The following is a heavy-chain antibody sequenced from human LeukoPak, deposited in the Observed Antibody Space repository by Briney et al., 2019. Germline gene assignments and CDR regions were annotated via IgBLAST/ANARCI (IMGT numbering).Heavy chain of an antibody. CDR2: IIPIFGTA. CDR3: ARDGAYCGGDCYSHWFDP. Sequence: GSSVKVSCKASGGTFSSYAISWVRQAPGQGLEWMGGIIPIFGTANYAQKFQGRVTITADESTCTAYMELSSLRSEDTAVYYCARDGAYCGGDCYSHWFDPWGQGTLVTVSS. D-gene: IGHD2-21*02. CDR1: GGTFSSYA. J-gene: IGHJ5*02. V-gene: IGHV1-69*01.